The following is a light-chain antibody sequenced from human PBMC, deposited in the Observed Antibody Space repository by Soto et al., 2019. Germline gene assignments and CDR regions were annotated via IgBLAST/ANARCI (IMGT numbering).Light chain of an antibody. CDR1: RSLLYSSNTKNY. CDR3: QQYYSTPYT. V-gene: IGKV4-1*01. Sequence: DIVMTQSPDSLAVSLGERATINCKSSRSLLYSSNTKNYLAWYQQKPGQPPKLLIYWASTRESGVPDRFSASGSGTDFTLNISSLQAEDVEVYYCQQYYSTPYTFGQGTKVDIK. J-gene: IGKJ2*01. CDR2: WAS.